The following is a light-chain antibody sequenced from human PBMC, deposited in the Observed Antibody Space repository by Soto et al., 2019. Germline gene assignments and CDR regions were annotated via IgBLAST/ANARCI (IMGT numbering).Light chain of an antibody. CDR3: CSYAGGYVFEVI. CDR1: SSDVDDYNY. J-gene: IGLJ2*01. CDR2: DVT. V-gene: IGLV2-11*01. Sequence: QSVLTQPRSVSGSPGQSVTISCTGTSSDVDDYNYVSWYQQHPDTAPKLMIYDVTKRPSGVPDRFSGSKSGNTASLTISGLQAEDEADYCCCSYAGGYVFEVIFGGGTKVTVL.